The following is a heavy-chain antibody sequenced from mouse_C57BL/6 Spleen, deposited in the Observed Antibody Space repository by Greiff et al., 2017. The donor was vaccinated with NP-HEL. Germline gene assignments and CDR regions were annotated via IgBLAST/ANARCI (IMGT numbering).Heavy chain of an antibody. D-gene: IGHD2-5*01. V-gene: IGHV1-69*01. CDR3: ARQYSNSFDY. CDR2: IDPSDSYT. Sequence: QVQLQQPGAELVMPGASVKLSCKASGYTFTSYWMHWVKQRPGQGLEWIGEIDPSDSYTNYNQKLKGKSTLTVDKSSSKAYMQLSSLTSEDSAVYYCARQYSNSFDYWGQGTTLTVSS. J-gene: IGHJ2*01. CDR1: GYTFTSYW.